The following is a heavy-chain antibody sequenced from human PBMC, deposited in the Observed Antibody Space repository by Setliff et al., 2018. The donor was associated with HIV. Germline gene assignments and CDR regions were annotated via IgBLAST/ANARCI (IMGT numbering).Heavy chain of an antibody. CDR3: ARGGSGSPFDY. D-gene: IGHD1-26*01. Sequence: SLTCTVSSDSISPYYWSWIRQPPGRGLEWIGFIYYSGSTNYSPSLKSRVTISLDSSKDQFSLKLTSVTAADTAVYYCARGGSGSPFDYWGQGTLVT. V-gene: IGHV4-59*08. CDR2: IYYSGST. CDR1: SDSISPYY. J-gene: IGHJ4*02.